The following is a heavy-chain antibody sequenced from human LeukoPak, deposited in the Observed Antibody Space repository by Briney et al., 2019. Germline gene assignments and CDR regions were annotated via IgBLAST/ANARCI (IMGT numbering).Heavy chain of an antibody. D-gene: IGHD4-23*01. CDR3: AKVLAVTSYGAKSVFDH. J-gene: IGHJ4*02. CDR2: IWYDGSNK. CDR1: GFTFSNYG. Sequence: GGSLRLSCAASGFTFSNYGMHWVRQAPGKGLEWRAFIWYDGSNKYYADSVKGRFTVSRDNSKNTVYLQMNSLRAEDTAVYYCAKVLAVTSYGAKSVFDHWGQGTLVTVSS. V-gene: IGHV3-30*02.